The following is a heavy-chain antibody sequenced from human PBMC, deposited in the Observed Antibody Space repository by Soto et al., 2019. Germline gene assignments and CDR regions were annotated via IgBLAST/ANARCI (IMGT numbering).Heavy chain of an antibody. Sequence: SETLSLTCSVSGGSVSNKTYYWSWIRQPPGKRLEWIGYVYYSGTTNYTPSLKSRVTISVDLSKNQFSLRLSSVTTADTALYYCARTTAVPNXLRSRYFFDYXGXGTLVTVSS. V-gene: IGHV4-61*01. D-gene: IGHD4-17*01. J-gene: IGHJ4*02. CDR2: VYYSGTT. CDR1: GGSVSNKTYY. CDR3: ARTTAVPNXLRSRYFFDY.